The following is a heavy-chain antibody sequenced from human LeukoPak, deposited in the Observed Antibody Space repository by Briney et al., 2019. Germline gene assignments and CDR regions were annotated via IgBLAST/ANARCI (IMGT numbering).Heavy chain of an antibody. CDR2: INPDDEST. CDR1: GFTFRKYW. CDR3: AKDPIDYGLDY. Sequence: PGGSLRLSCAASGFTFRKYWLHWVRQAPGKGLVWVSRINPDDESTSYADSVKGRFTISRDNAKSTLYLQMNSLRAEDTALYYCAKDPIDYGLDYWGQGTLVTVSS. V-gene: IGHV3-74*01. D-gene: IGHD4-17*01. J-gene: IGHJ4*02.